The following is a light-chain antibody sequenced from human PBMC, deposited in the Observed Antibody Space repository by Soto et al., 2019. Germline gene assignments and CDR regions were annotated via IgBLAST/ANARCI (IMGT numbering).Light chain of an antibody. V-gene: IGLV1-40*01. CDR2: ANT. J-gene: IGLJ3*02. CDR1: SSNIGADYD. CDR3: QSYDSSLSGSV. Sequence: QSVLTQPPSVSGAPGQRVTISCTGSSSNIGADYDVPWYQQLPGAAPKLLIRANTHRPSGVPDRFSAYKSGTSASLAITGLQADDEDDYYCQSYDSSLSGSVFGGGTKLTVL.